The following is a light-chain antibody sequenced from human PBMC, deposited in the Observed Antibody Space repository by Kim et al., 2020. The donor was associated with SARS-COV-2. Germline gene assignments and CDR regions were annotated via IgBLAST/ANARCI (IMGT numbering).Light chain of an antibody. CDR3: GTWDDALDAV. J-gene: IGLJ1*01. Sequence: QKVTIPFSGTTTNFVNTYLSWYQHVPGPAPKLLIFDDYMRASGIPDRLSASKSGASATLVISELQPRDEADYYCGTWDDALDAVFGPGTKVTVL. CDR2: DDY. CDR1: TTNFVNTY. V-gene: IGLV1-51*01.